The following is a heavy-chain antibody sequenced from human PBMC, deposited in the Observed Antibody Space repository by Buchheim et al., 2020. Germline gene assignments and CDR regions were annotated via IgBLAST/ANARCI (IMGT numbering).Heavy chain of an antibody. D-gene: IGHD3-3*01. CDR3: AKDLFLSGYHYYYYYYGMDV. CDR1: GFTFSSYG. Sequence: QVQLVESGGGVVQPGRSLRLSCAASGFTFSSYGMHWVRQAPGKGLEWVAVISYDGSNKYYADSVKGRFTISRDNSKNTLYLQMNSLRAEDTAVDYCAKDLFLSGYHYYYYYYGMDVWGQGTT. CDR2: ISYDGSNK. J-gene: IGHJ6*02. V-gene: IGHV3-30*18.